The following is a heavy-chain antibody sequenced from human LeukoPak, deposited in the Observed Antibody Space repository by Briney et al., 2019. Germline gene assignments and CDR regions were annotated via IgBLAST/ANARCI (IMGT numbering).Heavy chain of an antibody. D-gene: IGHD5-18*01. CDR2: VSYTRIAT. CDR1: GFTFSSFA. CDR3: AKAFREFGTSSSYSSFDT. Sequence: GGSLRLSCAASGFTFSSFALSWVRQAPGKGLEWVSGVSYTRIATYYADSVKGRFTISRDDSQNILYLQMNGLRAEDTAVYFCAKAFREFGTSSSYSSFDTWGQGTMSPSL. V-gene: IGHV3-23*05. J-gene: IGHJ3*02.